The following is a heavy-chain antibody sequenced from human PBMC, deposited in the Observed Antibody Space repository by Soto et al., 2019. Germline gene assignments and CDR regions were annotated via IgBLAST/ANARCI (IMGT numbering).Heavy chain of an antibody. CDR3: ARDRKDGSGSGCPAFDI. CDR1: GGTFSSYT. CDR2: IIPILGIA. Sequence: ASVKVSCKASGGTFSSYTISWVRQAPGQGLEWMGRIIPILGIANYAQKFQGRVTITADKSTSTAYMELSSLRSEDTAVYYCARDRKDGSGSGCPAFDIWGQGTMVTVSS. J-gene: IGHJ3*02. D-gene: IGHD3-10*01. V-gene: IGHV1-69*04.